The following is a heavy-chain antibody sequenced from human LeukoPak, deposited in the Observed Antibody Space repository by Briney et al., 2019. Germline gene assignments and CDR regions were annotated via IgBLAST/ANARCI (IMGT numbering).Heavy chain of an antibody. Sequence: ASVKVSCKASGYTFTGYYMHWVRQAPGQGLEWMGWINPNSGGTNYAQKFQGRVTMTRDTSISTAYMELSRLRSDDTAVYYCAREPSELGGFDYWGQGTLVTVSS. CDR1: GYTFTGYY. D-gene: IGHD6-13*01. J-gene: IGHJ4*02. V-gene: IGHV1-2*02. CDR2: INPNSGGT. CDR3: AREPSELGGFDY.